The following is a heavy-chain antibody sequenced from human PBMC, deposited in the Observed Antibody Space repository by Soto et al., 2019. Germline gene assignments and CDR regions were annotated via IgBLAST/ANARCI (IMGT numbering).Heavy chain of an antibody. Sequence: ASVNVSCKSSGYTFTGYYIHWVRQAPGQGLEWMGWINPNSGGTNYAQKFQGRVTMTRDTSISTAYMELSRLRSDDTAVYYCANLEYSSSSNDYWGQGTLVTVSS. V-gene: IGHV1-2*02. CDR2: INPNSGGT. J-gene: IGHJ4*02. D-gene: IGHD6-6*01. CDR3: ANLEYSSSSNDY. CDR1: GYTFTGYY.